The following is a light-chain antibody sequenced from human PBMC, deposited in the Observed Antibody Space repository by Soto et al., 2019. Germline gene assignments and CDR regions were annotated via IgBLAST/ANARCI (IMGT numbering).Light chain of an antibody. Sequence: DIQMTQSPSSLSASVGDRVTITCQASQDIKNYLNWYQQEPGKAPNLLIYDASNLKTGVPSRFSGSGSGTHFTFTISSLQPEDIATYYCQHYDHLPPLSFGGGTKVELK. CDR3: QHYDHLPPLS. CDR2: DAS. CDR1: QDIKNY. J-gene: IGKJ4*01. V-gene: IGKV1-33*01.